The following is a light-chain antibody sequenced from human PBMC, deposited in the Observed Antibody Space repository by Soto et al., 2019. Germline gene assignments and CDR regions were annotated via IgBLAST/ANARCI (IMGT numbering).Light chain of an antibody. CDR1: QSVSSY. CDR3: HQRSNWPKT. J-gene: IGKJ4*01. CDR2: DAS. V-gene: IGKV3-11*01. Sequence: EIVLTQSPATLSLSPGERATLSCRASQSVSSYLAWYQQKPGQAPRLLIYDASNRATGIPARFSGRGSGTDFTLTISSLEAEEFAVYYCHQRSNWPKTFGGGTKVESK.